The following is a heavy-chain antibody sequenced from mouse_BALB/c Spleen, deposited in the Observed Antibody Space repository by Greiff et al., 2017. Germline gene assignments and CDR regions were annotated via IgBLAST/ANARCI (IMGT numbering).Heavy chain of an antibody. CDR1: GFAFSSYD. J-gene: IGHJ4*01. V-gene: IGHV5-12-1*01. CDR3: ARRRAMDY. Sequence: EVQLVESGGGLVKPGGSLKLSCAASGFAFSSYDMSWVRQTPGKRLEWVAYISSGGGSTYYPDTVKGRFTISRDNAKNTLYLQMSSLKSEDTAMYYCARRRAMDYWGQGTSVTVSA. CDR2: ISSGGGST.